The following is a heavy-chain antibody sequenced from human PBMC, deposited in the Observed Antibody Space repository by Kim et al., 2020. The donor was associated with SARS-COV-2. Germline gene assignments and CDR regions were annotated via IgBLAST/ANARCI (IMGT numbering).Heavy chain of an antibody. CDR1: GYTFTSYY. J-gene: IGHJ3*02. V-gene: IGHV1-46*01. D-gene: IGHD3-10*01. CDR3: ARESVVRGVILSNAFDI. Sequence: ASVKVSCKASGYTFTSYYMHWVRQAPGQGLGWMGIINPSGGSTSYAQKFQGRVTMTRDTSTSTVYMELSSLRSEDTAVYYCARESVVRGVILSNAFDIWGQGTMVTVSS. CDR2: INPSGGST.